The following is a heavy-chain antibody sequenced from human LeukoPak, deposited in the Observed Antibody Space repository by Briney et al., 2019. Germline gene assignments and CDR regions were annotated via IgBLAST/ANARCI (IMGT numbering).Heavy chain of an antibody. V-gene: IGHV3-23*01. D-gene: IGHD2-2*01. Sequence: GGSLRLSCAASGFIFSSYAMSWVRQAPGKVVEWVSAISGSGGSTYYADSVKGRFSISRDNSKNTLYLQMNSLRAEDTAVYYCAKPGGLLVPAATFDYWGQGTLVTVSS. CDR3: AKPGGLLVPAATFDY. J-gene: IGHJ4*02. CDR1: GFIFSSYA. CDR2: ISGSGGST.